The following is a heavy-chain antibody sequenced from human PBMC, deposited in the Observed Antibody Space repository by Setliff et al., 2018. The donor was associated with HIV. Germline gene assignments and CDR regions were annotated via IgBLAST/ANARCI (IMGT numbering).Heavy chain of an antibody. CDR3: AREFSERSPNPDHYYYYMDV. CDR1: GVSISAYY. Sequence: SETLSLTCTVSGVSISAYYWNWIRQSPGKGLEWIGFGYYSGTTYYNPSLKSRVTISVDTSKNQFSLKLSSVTAADTAVYYCAREFSERSPNPDHYYYYMDVWGKGTTVTVSS. V-gene: IGHV4-59*01. J-gene: IGHJ6*03. D-gene: IGHD6-19*01. CDR2: GYYSGTT.